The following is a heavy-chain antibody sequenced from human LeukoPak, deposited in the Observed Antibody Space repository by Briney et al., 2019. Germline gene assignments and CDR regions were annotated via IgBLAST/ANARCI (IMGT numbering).Heavy chain of an antibody. CDR2: MNPNSGNT. J-gene: IGHJ4*02. D-gene: IGHD6-19*01. CDR1: GYTFTSYG. Sequence: ASVKVSCKASGYTFTSYGISWVRQAPGQGLEWMGWMNPNSGNTGYAQKFQGRVTITRNTSISTAYMELSSLRSDDTAVYYCARDSYSSGWFPSNFDYWGQGTLVTVSS. V-gene: IGHV1-8*03. CDR3: ARDSYSSGWFPSNFDY.